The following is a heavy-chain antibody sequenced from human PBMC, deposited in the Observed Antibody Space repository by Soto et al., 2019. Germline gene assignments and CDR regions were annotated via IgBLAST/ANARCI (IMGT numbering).Heavy chain of an antibody. D-gene: IGHD2-2*01. CDR1: GFTFSGSA. J-gene: IGHJ4*02. CDR2: IRSKANSYAT. Sequence: GGSLRLSCAASGFTFSGSAMHWVRQASGKGLEWVGRIRSKANSYATAYAASVKGRFTISRDDSKNTAYLQMNSLKTEDTAVYYCTSSIVVVPAAPKDYWGQGTLVTVSS. CDR3: TSSIVVVPAAPKDY. V-gene: IGHV3-73*01.